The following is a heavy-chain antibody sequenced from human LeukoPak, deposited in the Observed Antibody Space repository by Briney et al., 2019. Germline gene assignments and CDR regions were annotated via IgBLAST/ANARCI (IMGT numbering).Heavy chain of an antibody. D-gene: IGHD3-9*01. Sequence: GESLKISCKGSGYSFTSYWIGWVRQMPGKGLEWMGIIYPGDSDTRYSPSFQGQVTISADKSISTAYLQWGSLKASDTAMYYCARLDILTGYYNGYNDYWGQGTLVTVSS. J-gene: IGHJ4*02. CDR2: IYPGDSDT. V-gene: IGHV5-51*01. CDR1: GYSFTSYW. CDR3: ARLDILTGYYNGYNDY.